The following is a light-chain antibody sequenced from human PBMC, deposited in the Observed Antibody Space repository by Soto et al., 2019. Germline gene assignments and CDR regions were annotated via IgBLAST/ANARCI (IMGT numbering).Light chain of an antibody. CDR2: GAS. CDR3: QQYGSSPT. CDR1: QSVSSSY. J-gene: IGKJ4*01. Sequence: EMVLTQSPGTLSLSPGEIATLSCRASQSVSSSYLAWYQQKPGQAPRLLIYGASSSATGIPDRFSGSGSGTDFTLTISRLEPDDFAVYYCQQYGSSPTFGGGTKVEIK. V-gene: IGKV3-20*01.